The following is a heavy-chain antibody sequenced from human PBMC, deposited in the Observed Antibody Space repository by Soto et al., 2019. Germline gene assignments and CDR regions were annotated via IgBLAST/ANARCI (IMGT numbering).Heavy chain of an antibody. V-gene: IGHV5-51*01. CDR2: IFTRDSET. CDR1: GHVFNNHW. Sequence: ECLKGSCKGRGHVFNNHWIVWVRQTPGKGLEWMGLIFTRDSETKTSPSFQGHVSFSVDNSINTVYLQWTSLKTTDTGIYFWARGYFDSGHGYDLWGQGTLVTVSS. CDR3: ARGYFDSGHGYDL. D-gene: IGHD3-10*01. J-gene: IGHJ5*02.